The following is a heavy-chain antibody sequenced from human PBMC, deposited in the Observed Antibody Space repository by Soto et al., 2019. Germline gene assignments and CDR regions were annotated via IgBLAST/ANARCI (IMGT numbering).Heavy chain of an antibody. D-gene: IGHD2-2*01. CDR1: GGNFSGYY. J-gene: IGHJ6*02. Sequence: SETLSLTCAVYGGNFSGYYWSWIRQPPGKGLEWIGEINHSGSTNYNPSLKSRVTISVDTSKNQFSLKLSSVTAADTAVYYCARGLLGYCSSTSCYGYYYYGMDVWGQGTTVTVSS. CDR3: ARGLLGYCSSTSCYGYYYYGMDV. V-gene: IGHV4-34*01. CDR2: INHSGST.